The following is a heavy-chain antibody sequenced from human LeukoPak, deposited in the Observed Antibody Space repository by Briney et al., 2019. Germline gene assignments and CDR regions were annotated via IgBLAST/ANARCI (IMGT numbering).Heavy chain of an antibody. Sequence: PGGSLRLSCAAPGFTFSNYAMNWVRQAPGKGLEWVSIISGSGGSAYYADSVKGRFTISRDNSKNTLYLQMNSLRAEDTAVYYCAKSPYCSGGSCYSGDFDYWGQGTLVTVSS. CDR2: ISGSGGSA. D-gene: IGHD2-15*01. J-gene: IGHJ4*02. CDR3: AKSPYCSGGSCYSGDFDY. V-gene: IGHV3-23*01. CDR1: GFTFSNYA.